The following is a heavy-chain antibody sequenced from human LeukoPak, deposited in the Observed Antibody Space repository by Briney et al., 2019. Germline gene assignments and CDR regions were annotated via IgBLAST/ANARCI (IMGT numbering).Heavy chain of an antibody. Sequence: PSETLSLTCTVSGGSISSGSYYWSWLRQPPGKGLEWIGKIYKSGSTTYNPSLESRVTISVDTSKNHFSLKLNSVTAADTAVYYCAREIALDFMDYWGQGTLVTVSS. CDR1: GGSISSGSYY. J-gene: IGHJ4*02. V-gene: IGHV4-61*03. D-gene: IGHD3/OR15-3a*01. CDR3: AREIALDFMDY. CDR2: IYKSGST.